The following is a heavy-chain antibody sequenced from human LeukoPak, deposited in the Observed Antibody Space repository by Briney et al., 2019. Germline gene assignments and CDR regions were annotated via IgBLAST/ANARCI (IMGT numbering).Heavy chain of an antibody. J-gene: IGHJ4*02. CDR1: GFSFSDYY. Sequence: GGSLRLSCAASGFSFSDYYMSWIRQAPGKGLEWVSYISSGGTIIYQADSVKGRFTISRDNAKNTLYLQMNSLRAEDTTVYYCARGTSWYIDYWGQGTLATVSS. D-gene: IGHD6-13*01. CDR2: ISSGGTII. V-gene: IGHV3-11*04. CDR3: ARGTSWYIDY.